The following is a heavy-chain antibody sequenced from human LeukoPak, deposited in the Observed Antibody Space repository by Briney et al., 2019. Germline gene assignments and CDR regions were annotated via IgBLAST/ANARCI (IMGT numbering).Heavy chain of an antibody. Sequence: PGGSLRLSCAASGFNFTTFGMNWVRQTPGRGLEWVSSISSHSSYIYYAASVEGRFTISRDNAKSLLFLQMDSLRAEDTAIYYCARDRENQLALFFGLWGLGTLVTVSS. CDR3: ARDRENQLALFFGL. J-gene: IGHJ4*02. CDR2: ISSHSSYI. D-gene: IGHD1-1*01. V-gene: IGHV3-21*06. CDR1: GFNFTTFG.